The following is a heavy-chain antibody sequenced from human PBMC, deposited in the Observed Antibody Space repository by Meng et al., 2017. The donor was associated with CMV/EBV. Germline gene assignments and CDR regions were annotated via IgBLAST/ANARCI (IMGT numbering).Heavy chain of an antibody. CDR3: AKDFRELRDYSINTFDY. J-gene: IGHJ4*02. CDR1: GFTFSSYA. V-gene: IGHV3-23*01. Sequence: GESLKISCAASGFTFSSYAMSWVRQAPGKGLEWVSAISGSGGSTYYADSVKGRFTISSDNSKNTLYLQMNSLRAEDTAVYYCAKDFRELRDYSINTFDYWGQGTLVTVSS. CDR2: ISGSGGST. D-gene: IGHD2-15*01.